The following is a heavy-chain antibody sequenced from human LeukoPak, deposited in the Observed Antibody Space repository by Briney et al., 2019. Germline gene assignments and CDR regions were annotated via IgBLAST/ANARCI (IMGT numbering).Heavy chain of an antibody. J-gene: IGHJ1*01. V-gene: IGHV1-2*02. CDR1: GYTFTGYY. CDR3: ATRSRRYYDSSGYPIEYFQH. D-gene: IGHD3-22*01. CDR2: INPNSGGT. Sequence: ASVKVSCKASGYTFTGYYMHWVRQAPGQGLEWMGWINPNSGGTNYAQKFQGRVTMTRDTSISTAYMELSRLRSDDTAVYYCATRSRRYYDSSGYPIEYFQHWGHGTLVTVSS.